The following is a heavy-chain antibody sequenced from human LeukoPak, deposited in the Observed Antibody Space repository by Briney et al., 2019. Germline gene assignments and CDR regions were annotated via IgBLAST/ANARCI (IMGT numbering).Heavy chain of an antibody. CDR3: ARGARNFDY. CDR1: GFTVSSNY. J-gene: IGHJ4*02. CDR2: INHSGST. D-gene: IGHD5-12*01. V-gene: IGHV4-34*01. Sequence: GSLRLSCAASGFTVSSNYMSWVRQPPGKGLEWMGEINHSGSTNYNPSLKSRVTISVDTSKNQFSLKLSSVTAADTAVYYCARGARNFDYWGQGTLVTVSS.